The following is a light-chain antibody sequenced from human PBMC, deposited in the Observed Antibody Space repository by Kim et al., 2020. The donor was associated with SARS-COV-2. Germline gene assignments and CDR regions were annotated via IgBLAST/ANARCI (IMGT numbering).Light chain of an antibody. Sequence: DIQMTHSPSSLSTSVGDRVTITCRASQSIRNFLNWYQQKPGKAPNLLIYAASTLQSGVPSRFSASGSETDFTLTISSLQPEDFATYFCQQSYDAPLTFGGGTKLEI. CDR3: QQSYDAPLT. V-gene: IGKV1-39*01. CDR1: QSIRNF. CDR2: AAS. J-gene: IGKJ4*01.